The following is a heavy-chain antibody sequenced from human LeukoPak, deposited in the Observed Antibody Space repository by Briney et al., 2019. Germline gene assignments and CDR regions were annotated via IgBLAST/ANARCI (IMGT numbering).Heavy chain of an antibody. Sequence: ASVKVSCKASGYTFTGYYMHWVRQAPGQGLEWMGWINPNSGGTNYAQKFQGRVTMTRDTSISTAYMELSSLRSEDTAVYYCARARSVVVPAAIPDYYYMDVWGKGTTVTVSS. V-gene: IGHV1-2*02. CDR3: ARARSVVVPAAIPDYYYMDV. CDR1: GYTFTGYY. J-gene: IGHJ6*03. CDR2: INPNSGGT. D-gene: IGHD2-2*02.